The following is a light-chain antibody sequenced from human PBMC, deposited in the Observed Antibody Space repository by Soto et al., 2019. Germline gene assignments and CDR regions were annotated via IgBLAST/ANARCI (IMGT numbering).Light chain of an antibody. J-gene: IGLJ1*01. CDR2: EVS. CDR1: NSDVGGYNY. Sequence: QSALTQPASVSGSPGQSITISCTGTNSDVGGYNYVSWYQQHPGKAPKLIIYEVSNRPSGVSNRFSGSKSGNTASLTISGLQAEDEADYYCCLYAVTFYVFGTGTKLTVL. V-gene: IGLV2-14*01. CDR3: CLYAVTFYV.